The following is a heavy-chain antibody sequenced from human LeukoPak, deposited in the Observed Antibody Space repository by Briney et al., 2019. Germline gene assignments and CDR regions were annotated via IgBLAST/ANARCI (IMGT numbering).Heavy chain of an antibody. Sequence: SETLSLTCTVSGGSISSNNYYWGWIRQPPGKGLEWLGSIYYSGSTYYNPSLKRRVTISVDTSKNQFSLKLSSVTAADTAVYYCARSNSYVNWFDPWGQGTLVTVSS. CDR3: ARSNSYVNWFDP. D-gene: IGHD4-23*01. V-gene: IGHV4-39*01. CDR1: GGSISSNNYY. CDR2: IYYSGST. J-gene: IGHJ5*02.